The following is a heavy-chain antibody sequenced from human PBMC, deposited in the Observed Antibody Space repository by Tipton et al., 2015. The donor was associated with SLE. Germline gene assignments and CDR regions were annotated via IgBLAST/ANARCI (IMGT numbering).Heavy chain of an antibody. CDR2: ISDNGDLT. J-gene: IGHJ4*02. D-gene: IGHD2-8*01. CDR1: EFNFNNDA. Sequence: TLSLTCAGSEFNFNNDAMSWVRQAPGKGLEWVSLISDNGDLTYYAESVKGRFTISRDNSESTLYLQMSSLRAEDTAVYYCAKGQGTNWYQFDSWGQGILVTVSS. V-gene: IGHV3-23*01. CDR3: AKGQGTNWYQFDS.